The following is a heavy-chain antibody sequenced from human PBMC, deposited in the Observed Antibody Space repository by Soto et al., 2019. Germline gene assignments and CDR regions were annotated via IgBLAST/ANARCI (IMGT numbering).Heavy chain of an antibody. CDR2: INSDGSVS. D-gene: IGHD2-15*01. J-gene: IGHJ6*03. Sequence: EVQLVESGGGLVQPGGSLRLSCAASGFTFSNYWMYWVRQAPGKGLVWVSRINSDGSVSSYADSVKGRLPISRDNVKNTLYLQMDSLRAEDTAVYYCARGDCVGGTCYSLAGSFYYYMAVWGKGTTVTVFS. V-gene: IGHV3-74*01. CDR3: ARGDCVGGTCYSLAGSFYYYMAV. CDR1: GFTFSNYW.